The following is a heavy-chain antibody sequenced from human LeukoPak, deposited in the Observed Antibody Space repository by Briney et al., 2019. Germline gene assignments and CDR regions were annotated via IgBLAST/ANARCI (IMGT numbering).Heavy chain of an antibody. V-gene: IGHV4-39*07. CDR3: ARVLTKSYAYYYYGMDV. Sequence: SETLSLTCTVSGGSISSSSYYWGWIRQPPGKGLEWIGSIYYSGSTYYNPSLKSRVTISVDTSKNQFSLKLSSVTAAETAVYYCARVLTKSYAYYYYGMDVWGQGTTVTVSS. CDR2: IYYSGST. D-gene: IGHD1-26*01. J-gene: IGHJ6*02. CDR1: GGSISSSSYY.